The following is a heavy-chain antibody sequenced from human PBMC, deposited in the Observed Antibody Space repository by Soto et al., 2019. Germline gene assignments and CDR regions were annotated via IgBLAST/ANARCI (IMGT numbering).Heavy chain of an antibody. V-gene: IGHV3-30-3*01. CDR1: GFTFSSYA. CDR2: ISYDGSNK. D-gene: IGHD5-12*01. J-gene: IGHJ6*02. CDR3: ARDRPNVDIVATHYYYYYGMDV. Sequence: GGSLRLSCAASGFTFSSYAMHWVRQAPGKGLEWVAVISYDGSNKYYADSVKGRFTISRDNSKNTLYLQMNSLRAEDTAVYYCARDRPNVDIVATHYYYYYGMDVWGQGTTVTVSS.